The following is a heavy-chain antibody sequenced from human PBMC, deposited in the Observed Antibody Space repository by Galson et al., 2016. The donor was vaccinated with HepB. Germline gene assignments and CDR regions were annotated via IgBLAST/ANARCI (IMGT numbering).Heavy chain of an antibody. CDR1: GLTFSRYW. Sequence: SLRLSCAASGLTFSRYWMHWVRQAPGKGLVWVSRINSDDSSASYADSVKGRFTISRDNSKNTLYLQMNSLRAEDTAVYYCAKGDYSNYPVSFDYWGQGTLVTVSS. V-gene: IGHV3-74*01. J-gene: IGHJ4*02. CDR2: INSDDSSA. CDR3: AKGDYSNYPVSFDY. D-gene: IGHD4-11*01.